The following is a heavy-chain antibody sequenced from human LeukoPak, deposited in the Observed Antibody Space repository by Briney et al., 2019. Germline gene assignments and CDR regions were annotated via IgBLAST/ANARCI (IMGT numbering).Heavy chain of an antibody. CDR2: IYHSGST. V-gene: IGHV4-30-2*01. D-gene: IGHD2-8*01. Sequence: SETLSLTCTVSGGSISSGGYYWSWIRQPPGKGLEWIGYIYHSGSTYYNPSLKSRVTISVDRSKNQFSLKLSSVTAADTAVYYCARLRLYVSMDVWGKGTTVTVSS. J-gene: IGHJ6*04. CDR3: ARLRLYVSMDV. CDR1: GGSISSGGYY.